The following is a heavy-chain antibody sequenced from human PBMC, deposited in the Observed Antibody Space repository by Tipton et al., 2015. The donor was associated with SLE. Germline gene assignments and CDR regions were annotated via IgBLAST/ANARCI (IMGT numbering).Heavy chain of an antibody. Sequence: LRLSCAVYGGSFSGYYWSWIRQPPGKGLEWIGEINHSGSTNHNPSLKSRVTISVDTSKNQFSLKLSSVTAADTAVYYCARITIFGVVLFDYWGQGTLVTVSS. CDR1: GGSFSGYY. CDR2: INHSGST. D-gene: IGHD3-3*01. CDR3: ARITIFGVVLFDY. J-gene: IGHJ4*02. V-gene: IGHV4-34*01.